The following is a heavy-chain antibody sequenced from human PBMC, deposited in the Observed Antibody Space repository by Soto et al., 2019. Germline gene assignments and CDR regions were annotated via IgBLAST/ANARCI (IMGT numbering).Heavy chain of an antibody. V-gene: IGHV1-8*01. Sequence: QVQLVQPGAEVKKPGASVKVSCKASGYPFSNYDINWVRQATGQGLEWMGWMNPKSGNTGYAQKFQDRVIMTRDTSIDTAYMELSSLSFEDTAVYYCARGKYCSSTSCWFDPWGQGTQVTVSS. CDR1: GYPFSNYD. D-gene: IGHD2-2*01. CDR2: MNPKSGNT. J-gene: IGHJ5*02. CDR3: ARGKYCSSTSCWFDP.